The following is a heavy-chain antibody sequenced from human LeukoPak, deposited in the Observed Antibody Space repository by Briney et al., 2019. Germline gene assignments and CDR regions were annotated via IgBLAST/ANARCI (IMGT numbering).Heavy chain of an antibody. CDR1: GYTFTGFH. Sequence: ASVKVSCKASGYTFTGFHIHWVRQAPGQGLEWMGWINPNSGGTNYAQEFQGRVTMTRDTPISTAYMELNRLKSDDTAVYYCARDVKSGDFDYWGQGTLVTVSS. D-gene: IGHD1-26*01. V-gene: IGHV1-2*02. J-gene: IGHJ4*02. CDR3: ARDVKSGDFDY. CDR2: INPNSGGT.